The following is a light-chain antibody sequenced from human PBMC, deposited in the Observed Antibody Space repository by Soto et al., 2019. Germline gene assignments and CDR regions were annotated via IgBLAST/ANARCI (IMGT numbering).Light chain of an antibody. CDR3: QPYGSSPPIT. CDR2: GAS. Sequence: EIVLTHTPGTLSLSPGERATLSCRASQSVSSSFLAWYQQQPGQAPRLLIYGASGRATGIPDRFSGSGSGTDFTLTISRLEPEDFGVYYCQPYGSSPPITFGQGTRLEIK. J-gene: IGKJ5*01. CDR1: QSVSSSF. V-gene: IGKV3-20*01.